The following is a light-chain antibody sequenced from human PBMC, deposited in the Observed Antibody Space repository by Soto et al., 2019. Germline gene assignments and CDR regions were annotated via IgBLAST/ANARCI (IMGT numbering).Light chain of an antibody. CDR3: QQYSPPIT. CDR1: QSVSDRY. Sequence: EIVLTQSPRTPSFSSGERAALSCRASQSVSDRYLAWYQQKPGQAPRLLIYGASKRATGIPDRFSGSGSGTDFTLTISRLEPEDFAVYYCQQYSPPITFGQGTRLEIK. V-gene: IGKV3-20*01. CDR2: GAS. J-gene: IGKJ5*01.